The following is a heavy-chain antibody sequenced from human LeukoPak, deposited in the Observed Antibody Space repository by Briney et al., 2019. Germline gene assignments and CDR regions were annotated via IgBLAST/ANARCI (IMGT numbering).Heavy chain of an antibody. CDR1: GYTFTSYY. CDR3: ARDRRDSSGWLSNFDY. D-gene: IGHD6-19*01. V-gene: IGHV1-46*01. J-gene: IGHJ4*02. Sequence: ASVKVSCKASGYTFTSYYMHWVRQAPGQGLEWMGIINPSGGSTSYAQKFQGRVTMTRDTSTSTVYMELSSLRAEDTAVYYCARDRRDSSGWLSNFDYWGQGTLVTVSS. CDR2: INPSGGST.